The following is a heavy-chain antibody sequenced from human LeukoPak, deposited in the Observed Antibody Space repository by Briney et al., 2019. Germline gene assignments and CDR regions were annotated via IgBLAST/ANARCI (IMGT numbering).Heavy chain of an antibody. J-gene: IGHJ3*02. CDR1: GGSFSGYY. Sequence: SETLSLTCAVYGGSFSGYYWSWIRQPPGKGLEWIGRIYTSGSTNYNPSLKSRVTISVDTSKNQFSLKLSSVTAADTAVYYCAREKPRPRAFDIWGQGTMVTVSS. CDR3: AREKPRPRAFDI. CDR2: IYTSGST. V-gene: IGHV4-4*07.